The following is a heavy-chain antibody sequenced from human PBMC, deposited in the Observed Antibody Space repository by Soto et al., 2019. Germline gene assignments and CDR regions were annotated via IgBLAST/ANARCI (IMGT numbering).Heavy chain of an antibody. Sequence: VASVKVSCKASGYTFTSYAMHWVRQAPGQRLEWMGWINAGNGNTKYSQKFQGRVTITRDTSASTAYMELSSLRSEDTAVYYCARVWVVATLYYYYCIDVWGQVTTVSVSS. CDR3: ARVWVVATLYYYYCIDV. CDR1: GYTFTSYA. J-gene: IGHJ6*02. CDR2: INAGNGNT. D-gene: IGHD2-15*01. V-gene: IGHV1-3*01.